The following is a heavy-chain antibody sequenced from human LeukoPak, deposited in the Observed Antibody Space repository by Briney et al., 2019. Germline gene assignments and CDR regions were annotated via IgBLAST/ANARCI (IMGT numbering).Heavy chain of an antibody. Sequence: ASVKVPCKASGYTFTNNYLHWVRQAPGQGLEWMGMIYPRDGSTSYAQNFQGRVTVTRDTSTTTVHMELRGLRSEDTAVYYCARDQEGFDYWGQGTVVTVSS. V-gene: IGHV1-46*01. CDR3: ARDQEGFDY. J-gene: IGHJ4*02. CDR2: IYPRDGST. CDR1: GYTFTNNY.